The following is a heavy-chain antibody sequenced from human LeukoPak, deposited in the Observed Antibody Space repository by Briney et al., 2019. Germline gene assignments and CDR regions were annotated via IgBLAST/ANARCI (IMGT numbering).Heavy chain of an antibody. D-gene: IGHD2-2*01. CDR3: ARIPEVVPAAAEDYYFDY. CDR1: GFTFSDYY. J-gene: IGHJ4*02. CDR2: ISSSGSTI. V-gene: IGHV3-11*01. Sequence: KPGGSLRLSCAASGFTFSDYYMSWIRQAPGKGLEWVSYISSSGSTIYYADSVKGRFTISRDNAKNSLYLQMNSLRAEDTAVYYCARIPEVVPAAAEDYYFDYWGQGTLVTVSS.